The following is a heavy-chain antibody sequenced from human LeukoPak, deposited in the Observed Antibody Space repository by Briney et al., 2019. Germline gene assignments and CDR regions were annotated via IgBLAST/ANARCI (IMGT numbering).Heavy chain of an antibody. CDR2: IIPIFGTA. D-gene: IGHD6-13*01. CDR1: GGTFSSYA. J-gene: IGHJ4*02. CDR3: ARDRRYSSSWYGDY. V-gene: IGHV1-69*06. Sequence: ASVKVSCKASGGTFSSYAISWVRQAPGQGLEWMGGIIPIFGTANYAQKFQGRVTITADKSTSTAYMELSSLRSEDTAVYYCARDRRYSSSWYGDYWGQGTLVTVSS.